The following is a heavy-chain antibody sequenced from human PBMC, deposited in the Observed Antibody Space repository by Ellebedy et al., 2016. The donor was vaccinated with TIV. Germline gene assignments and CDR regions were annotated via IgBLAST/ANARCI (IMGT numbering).Heavy chain of an antibody. V-gene: IGHV1-69*13. J-gene: IGHJ4*02. CDR3: ARGGHRYGYYFLDQ. D-gene: IGHD5-18*01. Sequence: AASVKVSCKASGGTFTTYAINWVRQAPGHGLEWMGGIVPFFGTPDYAQRSQGRVTINADASASTAYMELSSLRSEDTAVYYCARGGHRYGYYFLDQWGQGTLVTVSS. CDR1: GGTFTTYA. CDR2: IVPFFGTP.